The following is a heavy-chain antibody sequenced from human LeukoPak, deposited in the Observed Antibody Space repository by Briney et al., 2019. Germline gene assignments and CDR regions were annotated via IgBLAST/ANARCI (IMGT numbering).Heavy chain of an antibody. D-gene: IGHD6-19*01. V-gene: IGHV3-7*01. CDR3: ARDLRSGYSSGWYSSQFDY. J-gene: IGHJ4*02. Sequence: PGGSLRLSCAASGFTFSSYWMSWVRQAPGKGLEWVANIKQDGSEKYYVDSVKGRFTISRDNAKNSLYLQMNSLRAEDTAVYYCARDLRSGYSSGWYSSQFDYWGQGTLVTVSS. CDR2: IKQDGSEK. CDR1: GFTFSSYW.